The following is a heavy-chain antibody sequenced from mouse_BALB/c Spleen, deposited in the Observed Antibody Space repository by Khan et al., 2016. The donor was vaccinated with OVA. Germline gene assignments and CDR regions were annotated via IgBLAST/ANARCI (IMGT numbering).Heavy chain of an antibody. D-gene: IGHD1-3*01. CDR3: SRSNANYWFAY. V-gene: IGHV9-3-1*01. Sequence: QIQLEQSGPELKKPGETVKISCKASGYTLTDYGMNWVKQAPGKGLKWMGWINTYTGEATFADDFKGRFAFSLEKSANTAYLQLNNLKAEDTATYFCSRSNANYWFAYWGQGTLVTVSA. J-gene: IGHJ3*01. CDR1: GYTLTDYG. CDR2: INTYTGEA.